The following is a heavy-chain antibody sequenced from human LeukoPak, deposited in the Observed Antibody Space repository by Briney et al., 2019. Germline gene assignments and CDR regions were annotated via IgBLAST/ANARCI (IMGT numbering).Heavy chain of an antibody. Sequence: GGSLRLSCAASGLTFSSYAMSWVRQAPGKGLEWVSAISGSGGSTYYADSVKGRFTISRDNSKNTLYLQMNSLRAEDTAVYYCAKDYGQWLVQEAFDIWGQGTMVTVSS. CDR3: AKDYGQWLVQEAFDI. CDR2: ISGSGGST. J-gene: IGHJ3*02. CDR1: GLTFSSYA. D-gene: IGHD6-19*01. V-gene: IGHV3-23*01.